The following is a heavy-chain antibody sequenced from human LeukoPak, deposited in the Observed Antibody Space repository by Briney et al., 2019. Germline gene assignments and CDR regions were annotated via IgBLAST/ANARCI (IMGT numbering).Heavy chain of an antibody. D-gene: IGHD2-8*01. Sequence: SEILSLTCTVSGDSTSNFYWNWIRQSPGKGLEWIGNIHYSGSSVYNPSLKSRGTISIDTSRRQFFLKLNSVTAADTAVYFCALAPNSNWFDFWGPGTLVTVSS. J-gene: IGHJ5*01. CDR2: IHYSGSS. CDR1: GDSTSNFY. V-gene: IGHV4-59*03. CDR3: ALAPNSNWFDF.